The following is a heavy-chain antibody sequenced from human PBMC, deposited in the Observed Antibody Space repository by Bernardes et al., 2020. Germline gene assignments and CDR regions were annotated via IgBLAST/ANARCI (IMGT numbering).Heavy chain of an antibody. V-gene: IGHV3-48*01. CDR2: TSSSSNTI. J-gene: IGHJ4*01. CDR3: VRGLTKGFDF. Sequence: GYPSPPRAVSGFMLSPYSRNWVRPAPGKGLEWVSYTSSSSNTIYHAYSVKGRLSIPRDNAKNSLYLQMNSLGAEDTVVYYCVRGLTKGFDFWGQGTMVTVSS. D-gene: IGHD4-4*01. CDR1: GFMLSPYS.